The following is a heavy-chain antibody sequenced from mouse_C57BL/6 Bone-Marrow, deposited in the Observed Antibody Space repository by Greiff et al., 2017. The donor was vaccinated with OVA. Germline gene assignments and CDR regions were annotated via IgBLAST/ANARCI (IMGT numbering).Heavy chain of an antibody. J-gene: IGHJ3*01. D-gene: IGHD3-2*02. CDR1: EYEFPYPD. V-gene: IGHV5-2*01. CDR3: ARHEAAQAPFAY. CDR2: INSDGGST. Sequence: EVKLVESGGGLVQPGESLKLSCESSEYEFPYPDMSWVRQTPEKRLELVAVINSDGGSTSSHDTMERRFTISRYNTKKALYLQISSLRSADTALYYGARHEAAQAPFAYWGQGTLVTVSA.